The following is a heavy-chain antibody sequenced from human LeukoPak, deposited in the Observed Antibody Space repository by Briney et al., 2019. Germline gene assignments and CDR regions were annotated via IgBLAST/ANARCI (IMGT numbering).Heavy chain of an antibody. Sequence: GASVKVSCKASGGTFSSYAISWVRQAPGQGLEWMGGIIPIFGTANYAQKFQGRATITTDESMSTAYMELSSLRSEDTAVYYCARGRATPYYYDSSGYYTFDYWGQGTLVTVSS. CDR3: ARGRATPYYYDSSGYYTFDY. V-gene: IGHV1-69*05. CDR2: IIPIFGTA. J-gene: IGHJ4*02. CDR1: GGTFSSYA. D-gene: IGHD3-22*01.